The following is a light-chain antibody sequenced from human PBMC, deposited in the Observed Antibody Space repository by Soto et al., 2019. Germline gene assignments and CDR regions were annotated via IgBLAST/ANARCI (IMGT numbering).Light chain of an antibody. CDR1: QTISRN. CDR3: QQYNSYPYS. J-gene: IGKJ2*03. CDR2: AAS. V-gene: IGKV1-39*01. Sequence: DIQMTQSPSSLSASVGDRVTITCRASQTISRNLNWYQQKPGKAPKLLIYAASSLQSGVPSTFSGSGSGTEFTLTISGLQPDDFATYFCQQYNSYPYSFGQGTKVDIK.